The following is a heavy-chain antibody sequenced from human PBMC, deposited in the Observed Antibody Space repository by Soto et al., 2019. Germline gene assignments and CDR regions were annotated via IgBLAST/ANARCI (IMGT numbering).Heavy chain of an antibody. Sequence: QITLNESGPTVVSPTETLTLTCRFSGFSLTTSGVGVGWIRQSPGKAPEWLALIYWDDDKRYGASLKSRLTITKDTSKNHVVLTVSDLDPTDTATYYCAHRVLRTVFGLVTTTAIYFDFWGQGTPVAVSS. CDR1: GFSLTTSGVG. CDR3: AHRVLRTVFGLVTTTAIYFDF. V-gene: IGHV2-5*05. D-gene: IGHD3-3*01. CDR2: IYWDDDK. J-gene: IGHJ4*02.